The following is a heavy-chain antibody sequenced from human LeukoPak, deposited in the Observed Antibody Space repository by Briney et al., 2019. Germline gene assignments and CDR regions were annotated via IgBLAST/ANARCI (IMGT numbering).Heavy chain of an antibody. D-gene: IGHD3-16*01. Sequence: GGSLRLSCAAAGCTFSSYAMSGGRQAPGKGLEWGSAISGSGGSTYYADSVKGRFTNSRDNAKNTLYLQMTSLRAEDKAVYYCAKRGLGEFDYWGQGTLVTVSS. J-gene: IGHJ4*02. CDR3: AKRGLGEFDY. CDR1: GCTFSSYA. V-gene: IGHV3-23*01. CDR2: ISGSGGST.